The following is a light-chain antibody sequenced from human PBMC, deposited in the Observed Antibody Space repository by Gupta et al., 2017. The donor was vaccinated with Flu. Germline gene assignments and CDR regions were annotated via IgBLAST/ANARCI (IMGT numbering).Light chain of an antibody. CDR3: SSVGSSSTLL. J-gene: IGLJ3*02. Sequence: QSALTQPASVSGSPGQSITISCTGTSSDAGDYNYVSWYQQHPGKAPQLMIYEVTKRPAGVSNRFSGSKSGNTASLTISGLEADDEGDYYCSSVGSSSTLLFGGGTKLTVL. V-gene: IGLV2-14*01. CDR2: EVT. CDR1: SSDAGDYNY.